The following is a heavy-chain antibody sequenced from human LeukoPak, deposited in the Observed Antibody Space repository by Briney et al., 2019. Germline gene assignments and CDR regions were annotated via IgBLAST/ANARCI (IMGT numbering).Heavy chain of an antibody. CDR3: ARSGPGQGFDY. V-gene: IGHV3-30-3*01. CDR2: ISYDGSNK. CDR1: EFTFSNYA. J-gene: IGHJ4*02. D-gene: IGHD6-25*01. Sequence: GGSLRLSCAASEFTFSNYAMHWVRQAPGKGLEWVAVISYDGSNKYYADSVKGRFTISRDNSKNTLYLQMNSLRAEDTAVYYCARSGPGQGFDYWGQGTLVTVSS.